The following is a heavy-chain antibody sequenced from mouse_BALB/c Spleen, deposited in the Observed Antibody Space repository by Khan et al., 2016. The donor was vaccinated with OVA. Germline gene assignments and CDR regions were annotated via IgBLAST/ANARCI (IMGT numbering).Heavy chain of an antibody. CDR1: GYPFTRYW. D-gene: IGHD1-1*01. V-gene: IGHV1S81*02. Sequence: QVQLQQSGAELVKAGASVKMSCKASGYPFTRYWMHWVKQRLGQGLEWFAETNPTNGRTSYNEKFKSKATLTVDKSSSTAYMLLSGPTFEDSAVYYCARIKKIVATYFDDWGQGTTLAVAS. J-gene: IGHJ2*01. CDR2: TNPTNGRT. CDR3: ARIKKIVATYFDD.